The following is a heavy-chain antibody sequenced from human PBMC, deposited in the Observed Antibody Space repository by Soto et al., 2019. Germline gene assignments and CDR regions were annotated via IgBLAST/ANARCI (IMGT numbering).Heavy chain of an antibody. J-gene: IGHJ4*02. Sequence: QVQLQESGPGLVKPSQTLSLTCPVPAGSISSGGYYWSWIRQHPGKGLEWIGYLSYRGSTYYNPSLKRRVTIAVDTSKNQFSLKLSSVTAADTAMYYGASEMRSVGDSPIDYWGQGTLVTVS. CDR2: LSYRGST. V-gene: IGHV4-31*03. D-gene: IGHD2-21*02. CDR3: ASEMRSVGDSPIDY. CDR1: AGSISSGGYY.